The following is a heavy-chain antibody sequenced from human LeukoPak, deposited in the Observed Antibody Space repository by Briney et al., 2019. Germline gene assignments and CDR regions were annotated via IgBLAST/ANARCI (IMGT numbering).Heavy chain of an antibody. Sequence: SGTLSLTCAVSGGSISSSNWWSWVRQPPGKGLEWIGEIYHSGSTNYNPSLKSRVTISVDKSKNQFSLKLSSVTAADTAVYYCARGNPIAAAGIAFDIWGQGTMVTVSS. CDR3: ARGNPIAAAGIAFDI. J-gene: IGHJ3*02. CDR1: GGSISSSNW. CDR2: IYHSGST. D-gene: IGHD6-13*01. V-gene: IGHV4-4*02.